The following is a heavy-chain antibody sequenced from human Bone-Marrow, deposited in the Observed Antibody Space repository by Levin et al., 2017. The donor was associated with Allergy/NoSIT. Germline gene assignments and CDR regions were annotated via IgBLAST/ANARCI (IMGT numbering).Heavy chain of an antibody. D-gene: IGHD6-13*01. Sequence: PSETLSLTCTVYDGSLIDFYWTWIRQPPGKGLEWIGEINHSESAIYNPSLKSRVTMTLDTSKKQVSLKVRSVTAADTGMYYCARVNATADSTDLYHYYGLDVWGQGTTVTVSS. CDR3: ARVNATADSTDLYHYYGLDV. CDR1: DGSLIDFY. V-gene: IGHV4-34*01. J-gene: IGHJ6*02. CDR2: INHSESA.